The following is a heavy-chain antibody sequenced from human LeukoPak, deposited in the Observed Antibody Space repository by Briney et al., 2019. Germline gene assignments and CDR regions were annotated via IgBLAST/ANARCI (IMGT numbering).Heavy chain of an antibody. D-gene: IGHD1-20*01. Sequence: ASVKVSCKASGYTFTSYDINWVRQATGQGLEWMGWMNPNSGNTGYAQKFQGRVTMTRNTSISTAYMELSSLRSEDTAVYYCARETYNWNYDYYYMDVWGKGTTVTVSS. J-gene: IGHJ6*03. V-gene: IGHV1-8*01. CDR1: GYTFTSYD. CDR2: MNPNSGNT. CDR3: ARETYNWNYDYYYMDV.